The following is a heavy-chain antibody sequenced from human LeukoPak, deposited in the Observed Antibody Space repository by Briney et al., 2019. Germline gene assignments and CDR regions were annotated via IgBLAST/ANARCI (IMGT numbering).Heavy chain of an antibody. Sequence: HPGGSLRLSCIVSGLTFGDYSLSWVRQSPGKGLEWVGFIRSKSHGGTTEYAASVKGRFTISRDDSKSIASLQMNSLKTEDTALYHCRIEGRGGEYVYYYYGMDVWGQGTTVTVSS. CDR1: GLTFGDYS. CDR3: RIEGRGGEYVYYYYGMDV. V-gene: IGHV3-49*04. J-gene: IGHJ6*02. CDR2: IRSKSHGGTT. D-gene: IGHD3-16*01.